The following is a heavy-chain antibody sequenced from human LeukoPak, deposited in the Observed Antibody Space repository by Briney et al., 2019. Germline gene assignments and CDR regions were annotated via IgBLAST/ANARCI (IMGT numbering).Heavy chain of an antibody. J-gene: IGHJ4*02. V-gene: IGHV3-73*01. CDR3: TRVGSGYPFDY. CDR1: GFTFSGPA. Sequence: GGSLRLSCAASGFTFSGPAMHWVRQASGKGLEWVGRIRNKANNYATTYAAAVKGRFTISRDDSQNTAYLQMNSLKTEDTAVYYCTRVGSGYPFDYWGQGTLVTVSS. CDR2: IRNKANNYAT. D-gene: IGHD5-12*01.